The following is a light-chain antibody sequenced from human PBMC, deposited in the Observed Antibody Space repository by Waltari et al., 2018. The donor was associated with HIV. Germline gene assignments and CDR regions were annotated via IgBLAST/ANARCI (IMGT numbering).Light chain of an antibody. Sequence: QAVVTQEPALTVSPGGTVTLTCGSSSGPVTSGHHPHWFQQKPGQAPRAPIYDANNRQSWTPARFSGSLLGGKAALTLSDAQPEDEADYFCLLSYSGARPAIFGGGTKLSVL. V-gene: IGLV7-46*01. CDR2: DAN. J-gene: IGLJ2*01. CDR1: SGPVTSGHH. CDR3: LLSYSGARPAI.